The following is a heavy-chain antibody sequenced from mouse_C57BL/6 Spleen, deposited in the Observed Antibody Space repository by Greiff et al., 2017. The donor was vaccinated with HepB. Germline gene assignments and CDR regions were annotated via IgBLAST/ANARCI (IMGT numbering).Heavy chain of an antibody. Sequence: EVKLMESGGDLVKPGGSLKLSCAASGFTFSSYGMSWVRQTPDKRLEWVATISSGGSYTYYPDSVKGRFTISRDNAKNTLYLQMSSLKSEDTAMYYCARAIPYFDYWGQGTTLTVSS. V-gene: IGHV5-6*01. D-gene: IGHD1-2*01. CDR3: ARAIPYFDY. CDR1: GFTFSSYG. J-gene: IGHJ2*01. CDR2: ISSGGSYT.